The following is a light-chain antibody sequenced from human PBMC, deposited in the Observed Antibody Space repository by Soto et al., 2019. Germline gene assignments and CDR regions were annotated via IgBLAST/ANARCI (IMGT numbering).Light chain of an antibody. CDR3: QQYSSRST. CDR2: DAS. CDR1: QSISNW. J-gene: IGKJ1*01. Sequence: DIHMTQSPSTLPASVGYRVTITCRASQSISNWLAWYQQRPGKAPNLLIYDASSLQSGVPSRFSGSGFGTEFTLTISSLQPGDFATYYCQQYSSRSTFGQGTTGDIK. V-gene: IGKV1-5*01.